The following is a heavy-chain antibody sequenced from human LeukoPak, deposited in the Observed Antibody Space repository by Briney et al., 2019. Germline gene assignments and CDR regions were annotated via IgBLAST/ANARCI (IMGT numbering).Heavy chain of an antibody. D-gene: IGHD4-11*01. CDR1: GFTFSDFW. CDR3: TKGRSNHY. CDR2: INQGGSES. Sequence: PGGSLRLSCAASGFTFSDFWMGWVRQAPGKGLEWVANINQGGSESYYVDSVKGRFTISRDNAKKSLFLQMNSLRAEDTAVYCCTKGRSNHYWGQGTLVTVST. V-gene: IGHV3-7*01. J-gene: IGHJ4*02.